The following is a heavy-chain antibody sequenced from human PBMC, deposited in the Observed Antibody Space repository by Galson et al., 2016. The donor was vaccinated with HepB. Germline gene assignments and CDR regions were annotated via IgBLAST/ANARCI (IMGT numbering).Heavy chain of an antibody. CDR3: ARDGVKGDWSSTRCYVPAECYFYY. J-gene: IGHJ4*02. CDR1: GYTFTSYG. V-gene: IGHV1-18*01. D-gene: IGHD2-2*01. Sequence: SVKVSCKASGYTFTSYGISWVRQAPGQGLEWMGWISAYNGNTNYAQKLQGRVTMTTDTSTSTAYMELRSLRSGDTAEYYCARDGVKGDWSSTRCYVPAECYFYYWGQGSLVTGSS. CDR2: ISAYNGNT.